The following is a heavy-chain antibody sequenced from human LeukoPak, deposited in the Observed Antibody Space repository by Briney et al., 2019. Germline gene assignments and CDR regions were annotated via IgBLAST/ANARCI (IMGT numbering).Heavy chain of an antibody. CDR2: IFYSGST. Sequence: TSETLSLTCTVSGGSISSFYWSWIRQPPGKGLEWIGNIFYSGSTNYNTSLKNRVTISVDKSKSQFSLKLSSVTAADTAVYYCARGPGGYSYGYYFDYWGQGTLVTVSS. J-gene: IGHJ4*02. CDR3: ARGPGGYSYGYYFDY. D-gene: IGHD5-18*01. V-gene: IGHV4-59*01. CDR1: GGSISSFY.